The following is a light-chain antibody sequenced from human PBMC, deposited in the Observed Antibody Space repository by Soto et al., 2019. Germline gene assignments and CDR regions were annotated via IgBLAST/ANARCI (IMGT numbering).Light chain of an antibody. V-gene: IGKV3-15*01. CDR2: GAS. CDR1: QSVSSN. Sequence: GVTQSPATLSLSQLERXTLXCRASQSVSSNLAWYQQQPGQAPRLLIYGASTRATGIPDRFSGSGSGTEFTLTISRLQSEDFAVYYCQQYDNWPRTFGQGTKVDNK. J-gene: IGKJ1*01. CDR3: QQYDNWPRT.